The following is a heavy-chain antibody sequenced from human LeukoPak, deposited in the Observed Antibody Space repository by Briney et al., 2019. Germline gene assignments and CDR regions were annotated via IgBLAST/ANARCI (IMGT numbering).Heavy chain of an antibody. CDR3: ARARGYSGYEVIDY. D-gene: IGHD5-12*01. Sequence: GGSLRLSCAASGFTFSNYWMHWVRQAPGKGLVWVSRIHSDGSSTSYADSVKGRFTISRDNAKSTLYLQMNSLRAGDTAVYYCARARGYSGYEVIDYWGQGTLVTVSS. CDR1: GFTFSNYW. J-gene: IGHJ4*02. CDR2: IHSDGSST. V-gene: IGHV3-74*01.